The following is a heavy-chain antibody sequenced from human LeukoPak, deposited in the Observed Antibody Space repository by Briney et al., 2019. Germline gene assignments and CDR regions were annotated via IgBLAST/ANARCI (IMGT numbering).Heavy chain of an antibody. CDR3: ARGYCSGGSCLGFYYYYMDV. V-gene: IGHV1-2*02. D-gene: IGHD2-15*01. Sequence: GASVKVSCKASGYTFTGYYMHWVRQAPGQGLEWMGWINPNSGGTNYAQKFQGRVTMTRDTSISTAYMELSRLRSDDTAVYYCARGYCSGGSCLGFYYYYMDVWGKGTTATVSS. J-gene: IGHJ6*03. CDR2: INPNSGGT. CDR1: GYTFTGYY.